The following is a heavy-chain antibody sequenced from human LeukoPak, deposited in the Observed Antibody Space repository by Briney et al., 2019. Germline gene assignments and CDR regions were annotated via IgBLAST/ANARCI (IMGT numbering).Heavy chain of an antibody. D-gene: IGHD6-13*01. V-gene: IGHV1-69*06. CDR2: IIPIFGTA. Sequence: SVKVSCTASGGTFSSYAISWVRQAPGQGLEWMGGIIPIFGTANYAQKFQGRVTITADKSTSTAYMELSSLRSEDTAVYYCARAQSAAHPFDYWGQGTLVTVSS. CDR1: GGTFSSYA. J-gene: IGHJ4*02. CDR3: ARAQSAAHPFDY.